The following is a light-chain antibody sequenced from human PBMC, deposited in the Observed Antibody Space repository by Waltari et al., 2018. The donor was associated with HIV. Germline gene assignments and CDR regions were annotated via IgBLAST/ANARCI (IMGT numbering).Light chain of an antibody. J-gene: IGLJ2*01. CDR2: EVS. CDR3: CAYAGSTTYVI. Sequence: QSALTQPASVSGSPGPSITISCPGTSSDVGGYNLFYWYQQHPGKAPKLMIYEVSKRPSGVSNRFSGSKSGNTASLTISGLQAEDEADYYCCAYAGSTTYVIFGGGTKLTVL. V-gene: IGLV2-23*02. CDR1: SSDVGGYNL.